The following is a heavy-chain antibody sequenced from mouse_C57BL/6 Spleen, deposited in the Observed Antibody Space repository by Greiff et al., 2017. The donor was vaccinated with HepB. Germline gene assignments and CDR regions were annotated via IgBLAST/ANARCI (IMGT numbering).Heavy chain of an antibody. CDR3: TRRGSSYAMDY. V-gene: IGHV1-15*01. J-gene: IGHJ4*01. Sequence: VQLQQSGAELVRPGASVTLSCKASGYTFTDYEMHWVKQTPVHGLEWIGAIDPETGGTAYNQKFKGKAILTADKSSSTAYMELRSLTSEDSAVYYWTRRGSSYAMDYWGQGTSVTVSS. CDR2: IDPETGGT. D-gene: IGHD1-3*01. CDR1: GYTFTDYE.